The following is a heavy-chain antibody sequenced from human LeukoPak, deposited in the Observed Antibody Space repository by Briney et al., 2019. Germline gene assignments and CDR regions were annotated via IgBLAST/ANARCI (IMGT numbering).Heavy chain of an antibody. CDR2: ISSDGSST. J-gene: IGHJ4*02. CDR1: GFSFGSYA. V-gene: IGHV3-64*01. CDR3: ARGPNYGGTYFVY. Sequence: GGSLRLSCAASGFSFGSYAMHWVRQSPGKGLEYVSAISSDGSSTYYANSVKGRSTISRDNSKNTLYLQMGSLRAEDMAVYYCARGPNYGGTYFVYWGQGTPVTVSS. D-gene: IGHD1-7*01.